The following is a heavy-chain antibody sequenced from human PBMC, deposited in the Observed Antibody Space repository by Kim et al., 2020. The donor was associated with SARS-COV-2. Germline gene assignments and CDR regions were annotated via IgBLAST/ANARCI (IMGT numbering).Heavy chain of an antibody. Sequence: SETLSLTCTVSGGSISSYYWSWIRQPPGKGLEWIGYIYYSGSTNYNPSLKSRVTISVDTSKNQFSLKLSSVTAADTAVYYCARRSSGYFYFDYWGQGALVTVSS. CDR1: GGSISSYY. D-gene: IGHD5-12*01. CDR2: IYYSGST. J-gene: IGHJ4*02. CDR3: ARRSSGYFYFDY. V-gene: IGHV4-59*13.